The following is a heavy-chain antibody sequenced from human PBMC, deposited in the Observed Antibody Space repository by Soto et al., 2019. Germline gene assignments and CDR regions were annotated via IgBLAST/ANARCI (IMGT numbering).Heavy chain of an antibody. Sequence: SETLSLTCTVSGGSVSSGSYYWSWIRQPPGKGLEWIGYIYYSGSTNYNPSLKSRVTISVDTSKNQFSLKLSSVTAADTAVYYCARSAAGTPPFDYWGQGTLVTVSS. D-gene: IGHD6-13*01. V-gene: IGHV4-61*01. CDR3: ARSAAGTPPFDY. J-gene: IGHJ4*02. CDR1: GGSVSSGSYY. CDR2: IYYSGST.